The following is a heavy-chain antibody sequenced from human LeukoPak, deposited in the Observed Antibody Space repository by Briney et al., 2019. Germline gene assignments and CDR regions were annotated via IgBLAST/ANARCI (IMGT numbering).Heavy chain of an antibody. V-gene: IGHV3-23*01. CDR3: ARPMIVRGYPFDFDY. D-gene: IGHD3-22*01. CDR1: GFTFSSYA. CDR2: ISGSGGST. Sequence: GGSLRLSCAASGFTFSSYAMSWVRQAPGKGLEWVSAISGSGGSTYYADSVKGRFTISRDNSKNTLYLQMNSLRAEDTAVYYCARPMIVRGYPFDFDYWGQGTLVTVSS. J-gene: IGHJ4*02.